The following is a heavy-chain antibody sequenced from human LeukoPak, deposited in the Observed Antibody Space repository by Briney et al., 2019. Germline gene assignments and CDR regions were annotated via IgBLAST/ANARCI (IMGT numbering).Heavy chain of an antibody. Sequence: GGSLRLSCAASGFTFSSYSMNWVRQAPGKGLEWVSSISSSSSYIYYADSVKGRFTISRDNAKNSLYLQMNSLRAEDTAVYYCARDLYKEVLWFGESAKGNPFDPWGQGTLVTVSS. J-gene: IGHJ5*02. V-gene: IGHV3-21*01. CDR3: ARDLYKEVLWFGESAKGNPFDP. D-gene: IGHD3-10*01. CDR2: ISSSSSYI. CDR1: GFTFSSYS.